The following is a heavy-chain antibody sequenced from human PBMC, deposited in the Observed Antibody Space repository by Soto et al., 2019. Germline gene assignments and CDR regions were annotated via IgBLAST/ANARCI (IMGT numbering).Heavy chain of an antibody. J-gene: IGHJ4*02. Sequence: PGGSLRLSCETSGFMFSSAWMSWVRQAPGKGLEWVARIKSKKDGGARDYAAPVNGRFSISRDDSKSTVYLQMNSLRAEDTALYNCVEGWKDSWGQGTLATV. D-gene: IGHD1-1*01. V-gene: IGHV3-15*01. CDR2: IKSKKDGGAR. CDR1: GFMFSSAW. CDR3: VEGWKDS.